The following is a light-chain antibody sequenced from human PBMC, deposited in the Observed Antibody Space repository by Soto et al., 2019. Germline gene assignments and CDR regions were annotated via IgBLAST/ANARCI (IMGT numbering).Light chain of an antibody. CDR1: QNIRSW. CDR2: DAS. CDR3: QHYNGY. V-gene: IGKV1-5*01. J-gene: IGKJ2*01. Sequence: DMPMTQSPTTLSASVGDRVTITCRASQNIRSWLAWYQQKPVKAPKVLIYDASTLESGVPSRFSCSGFGTEFTLTISSLQPDDFATYYCQHYNGYFGQGTKLEIK.